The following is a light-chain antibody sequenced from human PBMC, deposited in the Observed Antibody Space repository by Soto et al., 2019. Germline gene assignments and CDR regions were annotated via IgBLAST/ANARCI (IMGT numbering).Light chain of an antibody. CDR3: HLWDNGVV. CDR1: NIGSKS. V-gene: IGLV3-21*04. J-gene: IGLJ2*01. Sequence: SYVLTQPPSVSVAPGKTAKMTCGGDNIGSKSVHLYQQKPGQATVLFIYYDDVRPSGIPERVSGSNSGNAATLTSSGVEAGDEADYFCHLWDNGVVFGGGTKLTVL. CDR2: YDD.